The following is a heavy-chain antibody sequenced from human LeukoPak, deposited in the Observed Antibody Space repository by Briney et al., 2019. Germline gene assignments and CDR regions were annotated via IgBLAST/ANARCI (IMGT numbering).Heavy chain of an antibody. J-gene: IGHJ3*02. CDR2: IYPGDSDT. CDR1: GYSFTSYR. D-gene: IGHD6-13*01. Sequence: GESLKISCKGSGYSFTSYRIGWVRQKPGKGLEWMGIIYPGDSDTRYSPSFQGQVTISADKSISTAYLQWSSLKASDTAMYYCARLVRVAAGLNDAFDIWGQGTMVTVSS. V-gene: IGHV5-51*01. CDR3: ARLVRVAAGLNDAFDI.